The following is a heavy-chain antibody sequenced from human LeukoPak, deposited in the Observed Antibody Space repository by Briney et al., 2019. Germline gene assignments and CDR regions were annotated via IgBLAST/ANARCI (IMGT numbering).Heavy chain of an antibody. CDR1: GYTFTSYG. D-gene: IGHD6-13*01. Sequence: ASVKVSCKASGYTFTSYGISWVRQAPGQGLEWMGWMNPNSGNTGYAQKFQGRVTMTRNTSISTAYMELSSLRSEDTAVYYCARSPAAGPIYYYYYYMDVWGKGTTVTISS. CDR2: MNPNSGNT. J-gene: IGHJ6*03. V-gene: IGHV1-8*02. CDR3: ARSPAAGPIYYYYYYMDV.